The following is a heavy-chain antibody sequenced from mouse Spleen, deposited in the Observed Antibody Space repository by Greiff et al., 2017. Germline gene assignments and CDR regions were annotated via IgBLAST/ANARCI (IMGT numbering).Heavy chain of an antibody. CDR2: IDPETGGT. CDR3: TRAEILNAMDY. Sequence: VKLMESGAELVRPGASVTLSCKASGYTFTDYEIHWMKQTPVHGLEWIGAIDPETGGTAFNQKFKDKATLTADKSSSTAYMELRSLTSEDAAVYYCTRAEILNAMDYWGQGTSVTVSS. V-gene: IGHV1-15*01. CDR1: GYTFTDYE. J-gene: IGHJ4*01.